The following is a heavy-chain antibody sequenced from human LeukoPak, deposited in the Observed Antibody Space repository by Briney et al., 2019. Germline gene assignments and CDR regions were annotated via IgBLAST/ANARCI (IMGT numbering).Heavy chain of an antibody. J-gene: IGHJ5*02. CDR1: GGSISSYY. D-gene: IGHD5-24*01. Sequence: SETLSLTCTVSGGSISSYYWSWIRQPAGKGLEWIGRIYTSGSTNYNPSLKSRVTMSVDTSKNQFSLKLSSVTAADTAVYYCARDLGLVTERWLQLDLWGQGTLSPSPQ. CDR3: ARDLGLVTERWLQLDL. V-gene: IGHV4-4*07. CDR2: IYTSGST.